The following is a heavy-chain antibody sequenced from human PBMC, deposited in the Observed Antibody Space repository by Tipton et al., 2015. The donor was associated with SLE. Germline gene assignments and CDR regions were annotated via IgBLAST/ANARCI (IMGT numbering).Heavy chain of an antibody. V-gene: IGHV3-48*03. J-gene: IGHJ4*02. CDR3: AVFKGSGASY. CDR1: GFTFSSYE. CDR2: ISSSGSTI. Sequence: GSLRPSCAASGFTFSSYEMNWVRQAPGKGLEWVSYISSSGSTIYYADSVKGRFTISRDNAKNSLYLQMNSLRAEDTAVYYCAVFKGSGASYWGQGTLVTVSS. D-gene: IGHD4/OR15-4a*01.